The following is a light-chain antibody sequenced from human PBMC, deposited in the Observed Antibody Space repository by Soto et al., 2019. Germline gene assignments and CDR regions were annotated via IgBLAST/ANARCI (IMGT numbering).Light chain of an antibody. Sequence: DIVMTQSPDSLAVSLGERATINCKSSQSVLYTSMNKNYLAWYQQKPGQPPKLLIYWASTRESGVPDRFSGSGSGTDFTLTISSLQAEDVAVYYCQQYYSTPLTFGGGTKVEIK. CDR3: QQYYSTPLT. CDR1: QSVLYTSMNKNY. V-gene: IGKV4-1*01. CDR2: WAS. J-gene: IGKJ4*01.